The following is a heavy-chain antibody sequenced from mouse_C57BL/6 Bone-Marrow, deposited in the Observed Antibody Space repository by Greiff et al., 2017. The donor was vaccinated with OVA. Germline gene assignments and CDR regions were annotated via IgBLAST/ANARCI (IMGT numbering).Heavy chain of an antibody. CDR1: GFTFSDYG. D-gene: IGHD1-2*01. CDR3: AREGLRPYYYAMDY. V-gene: IGHV5-17*01. J-gene: IGHJ4*01. CDR2: ISSGSSTI. Sequence: EVQVVESGGGLVKPGGSLKLSCAASGFTFSDYGMHWVRQAPEKGLEWVAYISSGSSTIYYADTVKGRFTISRDNAKNTLFLQMTSLRSEDTAMYYCAREGLRPYYYAMDYWGQGTSVTVSS.